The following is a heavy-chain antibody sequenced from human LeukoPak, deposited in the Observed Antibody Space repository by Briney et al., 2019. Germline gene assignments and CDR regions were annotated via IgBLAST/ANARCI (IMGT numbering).Heavy chain of an antibody. CDR2: IYSGGST. J-gene: IGHJ4*02. V-gene: IGHV3-66*01. CDR1: GFTVSSSY. CDR3: ARDPASRRYFGVVITGYYFDY. Sequence: GGSLRLSCAASGFTVSSSYMSWVRQAPGKGLEWVSVIYSGGSTYYADSVKGRFNISRDNSKDTLNFQMNSLRAEDTAVYYCARDPASRRYFGVVITGYYFDYWGQGTLVTVSS. D-gene: IGHD3-3*01.